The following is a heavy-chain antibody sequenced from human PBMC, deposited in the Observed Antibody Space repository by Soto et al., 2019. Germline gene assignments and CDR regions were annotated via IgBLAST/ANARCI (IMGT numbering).Heavy chain of an antibody. J-gene: IGHJ4*02. D-gene: IGHD5-12*01. CDR3: AKDLTAGYSGYDSRDY. CDR2: ISGSGGST. Sequence: PGGSLRLSCEPSGFTFSSYAMSWVRQAPGKGLEWVSAISGSGGSTYYADSVKGRFTISRDNSKNTLYLQMNSLRAEDKAVYYCAKDLTAGYSGYDSRDYWGQGTLVTVSS. V-gene: IGHV3-23*01. CDR1: GFTFSSYA.